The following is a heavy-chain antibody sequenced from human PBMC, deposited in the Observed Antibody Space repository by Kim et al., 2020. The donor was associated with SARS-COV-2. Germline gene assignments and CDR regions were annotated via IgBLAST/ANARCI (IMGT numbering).Heavy chain of an antibody. J-gene: IGHJ5*02. V-gene: IGHV1-3*01. Sequence: ASVKVSCKASGYTFTSYAMHWVRQVPGQRLEWMGWINAGNGNTKYSQKFQGRVTITRDTSASTAYMELSSLRSEDTAVYYCARDGRWFGELKGPKKNWFDPWGQGTLVTVSS. D-gene: IGHD3-10*01. CDR1: GYTFTSYA. CDR3: ARDGRWFGELKGPKKNWFDP. CDR2: INAGNGNT.